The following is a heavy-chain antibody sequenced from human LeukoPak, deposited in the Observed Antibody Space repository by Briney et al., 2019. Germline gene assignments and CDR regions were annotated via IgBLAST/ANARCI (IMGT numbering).Heavy chain of an antibody. D-gene: IGHD7-27*01. Sequence: GESLKISCKASAYSFTNYWIGWVRQMPGKGLEWMGIIHPSDSDTRYSPSFQGQVTISADKSISTAYLQWSSLKASDTAMYYCARPLGTGYYFDYWGQGTLVTVSS. CDR3: ARPLGTGYYFDY. CDR1: AYSFTNYW. CDR2: IHPSDSDT. J-gene: IGHJ4*02. V-gene: IGHV5-51*01.